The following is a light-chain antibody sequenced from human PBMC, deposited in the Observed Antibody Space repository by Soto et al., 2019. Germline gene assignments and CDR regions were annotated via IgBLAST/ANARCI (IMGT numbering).Light chain of an antibody. V-gene: IGKV1-39*01. J-gene: IGKJ4*01. CDR2: GVS. CDR3: QQSYGAPLT. CDR1: LTISKS. Sequence: DIQMTQSPSSLSASVGDRVTVTCRTSLTISKSLNWYQQKPGKAPKVLIYGVSNLQSGVPSRFSGSGSGTDFTLTISNVQPEDCATYYCQQSYGAPLTFGGGTSVEIK.